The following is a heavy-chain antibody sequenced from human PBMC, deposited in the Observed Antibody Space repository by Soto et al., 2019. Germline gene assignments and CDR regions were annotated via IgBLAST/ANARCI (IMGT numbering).Heavy chain of an antibody. J-gene: IGHJ4*02. CDR2: IWYDGSNK. Sequence: PGGSLRLSCAASGFTFSSYGMHWVRQAPGKGLEWVAVIWYDGSNKYYADSVKGRFTISRDNSKNTLYLQMNSLRAEDKAVYYCARVGDGYPEPLDYWGQGTLVTVSS. CDR3: ARVGDGYPEPLDY. V-gene: IGHV3-33*01. D-gene: IGHD5-12*01. CDR1: GFTFSSYG.